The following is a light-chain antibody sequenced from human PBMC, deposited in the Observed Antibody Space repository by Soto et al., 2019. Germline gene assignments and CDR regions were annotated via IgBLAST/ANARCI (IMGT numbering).Light chain of an antibody. CDR2: GAS. Sequence: EIVLTQSPGTLSLSPGERATLSCRASQSVSTISLAWYQQKPGRAPRLLVYGASRRATGIPDRFSTSVSGTDFTLTISRLEPEDFAVYYCQQYSTSPPMYTFGQGTKLEIK. V-gene: IGKV3-20*01. CDR3: QQYSTSPPMYT. J-gene: IGKJ2*01. CDR1: QSVSTIS.